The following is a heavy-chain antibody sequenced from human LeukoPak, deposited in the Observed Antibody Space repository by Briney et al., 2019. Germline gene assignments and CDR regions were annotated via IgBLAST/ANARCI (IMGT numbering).Heavy chain of an antibody. Sequence: VASVKVSCKASGYTFTDYYMHWVRQAPGQGLEWMGRINPNSGAADYAQEFQGRVTMTRDTSINTVYMELSRLRSDDTAVYYCARASYSNHATHFDYWGQGTLVTVSS. J-gene: IGHJ4*02. D-gene: IGHD4-11*01. V-gene: IGHV1-2*06. CDR1: GYTFTDYY. CDR3: ARASYSNHATHFDY. CDR2: INPNSGAA.